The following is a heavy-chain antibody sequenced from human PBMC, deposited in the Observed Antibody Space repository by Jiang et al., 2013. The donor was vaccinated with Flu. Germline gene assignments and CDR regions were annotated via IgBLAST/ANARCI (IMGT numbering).Heavy chain of an antibody. J-gene: IGHJ4*02. V-gene: IGHV4-34*01. Sequence: INHSGSTNYNPSLKSRVTISVDTSKNQFSLKLSSVTAADTAVYYCARGLPPHDYSNGFDYWGQGTLVTVSS. CDR2: INHSGST. D-gene: IGHD4-11*01. CDR3: ARGLPPHDYSNGFDY.